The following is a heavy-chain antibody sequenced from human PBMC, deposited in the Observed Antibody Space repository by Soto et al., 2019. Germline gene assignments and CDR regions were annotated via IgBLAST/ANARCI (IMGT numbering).Heavy chain of an antibody. CDR2: ISGSGDST. J-gene: IGHJ4*02. V-gene: IGHV3-23*01. Sequence: GGSLRLSCVASGFTFSNYAMIWVRQAPGTGLELVSGISGSGDSTYYADSVKGRFTISRDNSKNTMFLQMSSLRADDTAVYYCAKDYSSASIWRPYFDYWGQGTLVTVSS. D-gene: IGHD6-6*01. CDR3: AKDYSSASIWRPYFDY. CDR1: GFTFSNYA.